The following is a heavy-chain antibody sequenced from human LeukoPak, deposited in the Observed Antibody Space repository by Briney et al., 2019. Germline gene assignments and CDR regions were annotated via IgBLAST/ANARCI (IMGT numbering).Heavy chain of an antibody. CDR2: IYYSGST. V-gene: IGHV4-59*12. Sequence: SETLSLTCTVSGGSISSYYWSWIRQPPGKGLEWIGYIYYSGSTYYNPSLKSRVTISIDTSKNQFSLKLRFVTAADTAVYYCARVRCSGGSCPYYYYYYYMDVWGKGTTVTVSS. J-gene: IGHJ6*03. CDR1: GGSISSYY. CDR3: ARVRCSGGSCPYYYYYYYMDV. D-gene: IGHD2-15*01.